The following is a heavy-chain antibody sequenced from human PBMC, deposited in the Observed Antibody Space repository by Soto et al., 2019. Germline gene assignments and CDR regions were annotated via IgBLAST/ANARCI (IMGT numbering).Heavy chain of an antibody. Sequence: QVQLQESGPGLVKPSETVSLTCTVSGGSISSYYWSWIRQPPGKGLEWIGYIYYSGSTNYNPSLKSRVTISVDTSKNQFSLKVSSVTAADTAVYYCARRYGGNFDYWGQGTLVTVSS. V-gene: IGHV4-59*01. J-gene: IGHJ4*02. D-gene: IGHD1-26*01. CDR2: IYYSGST. CDR1: GGSISSYY. CDR3: ARRYGGNFDY.